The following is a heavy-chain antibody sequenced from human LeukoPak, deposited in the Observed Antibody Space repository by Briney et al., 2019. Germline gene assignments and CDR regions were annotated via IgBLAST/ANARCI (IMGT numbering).Heavy chain of an antibody. CDR3: ARDRESAYTSGYDY. D-gene: IGHD6-19*01. J-gene: IGHJ4*02. Sequence: SETLSLTCTVSGGSISSYYWSWIRQPPGKGLEWIGYIYYSGSTNYNPSLKSRVTISVDTSKNQFSLKLSSVTAADTAVYYCARDRESAYTSGYDYWGQGTLVTVSS. V-gene: IGHV4-59*12. CDR1: GGSISSYY. CDR2: IYYSGST.